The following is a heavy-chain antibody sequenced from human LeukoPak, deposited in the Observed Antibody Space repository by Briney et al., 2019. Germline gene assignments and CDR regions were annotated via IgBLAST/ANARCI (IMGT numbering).Heavy chain of an antibody. CDR1: GGTFSSYA. Sequence: SVKVSCKASGGTFSSYAISRVRQAPGQGLEWMGRIIPILGIANYAQKFQGRVTITADKSTSTAYMELSSLRSEDTAVYYCAIDLGYYYDSSGYTPLGQGTLVTVSS. D-gene: IGHD3-22*01. CDR2: IIPILGIA. V-gene: IGHV1-69*04. CDR3: AIDLGYYYDSSGYTP. J-gene: IGHJ5*02.